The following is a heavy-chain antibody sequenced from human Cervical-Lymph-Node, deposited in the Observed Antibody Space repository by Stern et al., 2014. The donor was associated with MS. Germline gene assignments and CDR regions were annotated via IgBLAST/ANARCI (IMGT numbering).Heavy chain of an antibody. Sequence: VQLVQSGAEVKKTGSSVKVSCKASGYTFTYRYLHWVRQAPGQALEWMGWITPFNGNTNYAQKFQDRVTITRDRSMSTAYMELSSLRSEDTAMYYCGGTSDYYYYYGMDVWGQGTTVTVSS. D-gene: IGHD1-1*01. CDR1: GYTFTYRY. J-gene: IGHJ6*02. CDR3: GGTSDYYYYYGMDV. V-gene: IGHV1-45*02. CDR2: ITPFNGNT.